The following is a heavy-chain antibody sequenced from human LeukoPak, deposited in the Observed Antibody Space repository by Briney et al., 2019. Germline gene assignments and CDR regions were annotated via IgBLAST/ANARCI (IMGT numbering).Heavy chain of an antibody. Sequence: SVKVSCKASGGTFSSYAISWVRQAPGQGLEWMGGIIPIFGTANYAQKFQGRVTITADESTSTAYMELSSLRSEDTAVYYCARGGKGQLVRIDPWGQGTLVTVSS. V-gene: IGHV1-69*01. CDR2: IIPIFGTA. D-gene: IGHD6-6*01. CDR1: GGTFSSYA. J-gene: IGHJ5*02. CDR3: ARGGKGQLVRIDP.